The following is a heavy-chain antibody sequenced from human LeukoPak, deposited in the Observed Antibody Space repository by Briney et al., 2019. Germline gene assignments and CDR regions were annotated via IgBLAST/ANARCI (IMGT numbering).Heavy chain of an antibody. V-gene: IGHV3-48*01. D-gene: IGHD5-18*01. CDR2: INANSKTI. Sequence: GGSLRLSCAASRFTFSDFSMNWVRQAPGKGLEDIAYINANSKTIRYADSVKGRFSISRDNAKNSLYLQMNSLRVEDTAVYYCARGGYHAYYLDYWGQGSLVTVSS. CDR1: RFTFSDFS. CDR3: ARGGYHAYYLDY. J-gene: IGHJ4*02.